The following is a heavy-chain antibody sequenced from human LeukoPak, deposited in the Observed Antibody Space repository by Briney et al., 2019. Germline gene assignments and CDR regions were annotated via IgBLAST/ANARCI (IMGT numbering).Heavy chain of an antibody. CDR3: ARLTTTVTTPFDY. D-gene: IGHD4-17*01. J-gene: IGHJ4*02. CDR2: ISSSSSYI. Sequence: TGGSLRLSCAASGFTFSIYNMNWVRQAPGKGLEWVSSISSSSSYIYYADSVKGRFTIFRDNAKNSLYLQMNSLRAEDTAVYYCARLTTTVTTPFDYWGQGTLVTVSS. CDR1: GFTFSIYN. V-gene: IGHV3-21*01.